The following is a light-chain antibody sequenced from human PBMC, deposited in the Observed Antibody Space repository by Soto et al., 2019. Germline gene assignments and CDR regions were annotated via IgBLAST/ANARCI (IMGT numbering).Light chain of an antibody. CDR1: SNDVGHSSF. CDR2: EVS. Sequence: QSALTQPPSASGSPGQSVTISCTGNSNDVGHSSFISWYQQHPGKSPTLIIYEVSKRPSGVPDRFSGSKSSNTASLSVSGLQDEDEADYFCNAQADNGKHVFGTGTKLTVL. V-gene: IGLV2-8*01. J-gene: IGLJ1*01. CDR3: NAQADNGKHV.